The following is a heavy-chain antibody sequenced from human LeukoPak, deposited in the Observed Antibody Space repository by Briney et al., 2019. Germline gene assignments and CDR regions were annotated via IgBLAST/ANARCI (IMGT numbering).Heavy chain of an antibody. V-gene: IGHV1-8*01. CDR2: MNPNSVNT. J-gene: IGHJ6*02. D-gene: IGHD5-24*01. CDR3: VRAMAPLDTFNYQYAMDV. CDR1: GYTFNNYD. Sequence: ASVKVSCKASGYTFNNYDINWVRQAPGHGLEWMGWMNPNSVNTGYAQKFQGRFTLTRETFISTAYMELSSLRSDDTAVYYCVRAMAPLDTFNYQYAMDVWGHGTMVTVSS.